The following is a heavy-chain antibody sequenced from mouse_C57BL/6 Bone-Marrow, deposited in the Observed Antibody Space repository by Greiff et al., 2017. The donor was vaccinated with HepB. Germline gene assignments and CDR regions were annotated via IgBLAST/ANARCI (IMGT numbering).Heavy chain of an antibody. J-gene: IGHJ3*01. Sequence: DVMLVESGGGLVKPGGSLKLSCAASGFTFSSYAMSWVRQTPEKRLEWVATISDGGSYTYYPDNVKGRFTISRDNAKNNLYLQMSHLKSEDTAMYYCARDTLPCWVAFWGRGTLVTVSA. V-gene: IGHV5-4*01. CDR1: GFTFSSYA. D-gene: IGHD2-10*01. CDR3: ARDTLPCWVAF. CDR2: ISDGGSYT.